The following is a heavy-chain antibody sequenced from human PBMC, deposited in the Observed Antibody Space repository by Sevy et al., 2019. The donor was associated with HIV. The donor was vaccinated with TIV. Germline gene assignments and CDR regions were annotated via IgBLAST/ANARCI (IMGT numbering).Heavy chain of an antibody. CDR2: ISAYNGNT. CDR3: AGEEVAGTMGYPNFDY. D-gene: IGHD6-19*01. Sequence: ASVKVSCKASGYTFTSYGISWVRQAPGQGLEWMGWISAYNGNTNYAQKLQGRVTMTTDTSTSTAYMERRSLGSDDTAVYYCAGEEVAGTMGYPNFDYWGQGTLVTVSS. CDR1: GYTFTSYG. J-gene: IGHJ4*02. V-gene: IGHV1-18*01.